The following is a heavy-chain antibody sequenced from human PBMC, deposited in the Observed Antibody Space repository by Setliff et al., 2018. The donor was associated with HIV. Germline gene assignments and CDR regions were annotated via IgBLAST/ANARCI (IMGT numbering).Heavy chain of an antibody. Sequence: GASVKVSCKASGGTFSSYAISWVRQAPGQGLEWMGGIIPIFGTANYAQKFQGRVTITTDESTSTAYMELSSLRSEDTAVYYCARISRYCSGGSCSDYWGQGTLVTVSS. V-gene: IGHV1-69*05. J-gene: IGHJ4*02. CDR2: IIPIFGTA. CDR1: GGTFSSYA. CDR3: ARISRYCSGGSCSDY. D-gene: IGHD2-15*01.